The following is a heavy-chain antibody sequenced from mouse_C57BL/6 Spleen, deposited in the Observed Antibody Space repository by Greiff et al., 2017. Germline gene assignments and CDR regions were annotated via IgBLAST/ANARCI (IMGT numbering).Heavy chain of an antibody. CDR3: ARVYEEGDY. V-gene: IGHV3-6*01. Sequence: EVKLVESGPGLVKPSQSLSLTCSVTGYSITSGYYWNWIRQFPGNKLEWMGYISYDGSNNYNPSLKNRISITRDTSKNRFFLKLNSVTTEDTATYYCARVYEEGDYWGQGTSVTVSS. D-gene: IGHD2-3*01. J-gene: IGHJ4*01. CDR1: GYSITSGYY. CDR2: ISYDGSN.